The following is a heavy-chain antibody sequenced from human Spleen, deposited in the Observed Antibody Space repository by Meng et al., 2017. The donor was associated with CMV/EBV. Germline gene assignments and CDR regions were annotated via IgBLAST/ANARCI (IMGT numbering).Heavy chain of an antibody. Sequence: GSLRLSCAPYGGSFSGYNWSWIRQPPGKGLEWIGEINHFGSINYNPSLKNRVTISVDTSKNQFSLRLSSVTAADTAVYFCARGTGGFGWFDPWGQGTQVTVSS. J-gene: IGHJ5*02. D-gene: IGHD7-27*01. CDR2: INHFGSI. CDR1: GGSFSGYN. V-gene: IGHV4-34*01. CDR3: ARGTGGFGWFDP.